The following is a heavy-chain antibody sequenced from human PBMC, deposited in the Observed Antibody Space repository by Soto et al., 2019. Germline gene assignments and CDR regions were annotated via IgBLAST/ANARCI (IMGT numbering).Heavy chain of an antibody. D-gene: IGHD3-9*01. Sequence: PGGSLRLSCAASGFTFSSYAMSWVRQAPGKGLEWVSAISGSGGSTYYADSVKGRFTISRDNSKNTLYLQMNSLRAEDTAVYYCAKDLGVRGKHFAWLLRSHYYYGMDVWGQGTTVTVSS. CDR2: ISGSGGST. J-gene: IGHJ6*02. CDR3: AKDLGVRGKHFAWLLRSHYYYGMDV. CDR1: GFTFSSYA. V-gene: IGHV3-23*01.